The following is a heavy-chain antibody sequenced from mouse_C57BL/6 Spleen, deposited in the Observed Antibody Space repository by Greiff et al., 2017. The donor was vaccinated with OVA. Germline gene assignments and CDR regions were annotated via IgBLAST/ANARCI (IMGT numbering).Heavy chain of an antibody. D-gene: IGHD2-1*01. CDR2: IDPSDSYT. CDR1: GYTFTSYW. J-gene: IGHJ3*01. Sequence: QVQLKQPGAELVKPGASVKLSCKASGYTFTSYWMQWVKQRPGQGLEWIGEIDPSDSYTNYNQKFKGKATLTVDTSSSTAYMQLSSLTSEDSAVYYCARGYYGNFWFAYWGQGTLVTVSA. CDR3: ARGYYGNFWFAY. V-gene: IGHV1-50*01.